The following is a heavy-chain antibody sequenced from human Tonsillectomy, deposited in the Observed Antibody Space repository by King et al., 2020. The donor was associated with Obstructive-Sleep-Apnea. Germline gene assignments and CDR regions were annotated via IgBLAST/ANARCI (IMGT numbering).Heavy chain of an antibody. CDR1: GGSISSGGYS. V-gene: IGHV4-30-4*07. D-gene: IGHD2-2*01. J-gene: IGHJ5*02. CDR2: IYYSGST. Sequence: QLQESGPGLVKPSQTLSLTCAVSGGSISSGGYSRSWIRQPPGKGLEWIGYIYYSGSTYYNPSLKSPVTISLDTSKKQFSLNLNLVSAADTAVYYCARAVVVVAGNWFDPWGQGTLVTVSS. CDR3: ARAVVVVAGNWFDP.